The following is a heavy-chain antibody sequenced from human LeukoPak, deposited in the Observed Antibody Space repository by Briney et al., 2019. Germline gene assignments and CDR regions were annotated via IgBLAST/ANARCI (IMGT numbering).Heavy chain of an antibody. Sequence: PSETLSLTCSVSGYSISSGYYWGWIRPPPGKGLEWVSAISGSGGSTYYADSVKGRFTISRDNSKNTLYLQMNSLRAEDTAVYYCAKGDFDYWGQGTLVTVSS. CDR1: GYSISSGYY. J-gene: IGHJ4*02. V-gene: IGHV3-23*01. CDR2: ISGSGGST. D-gene: IGHD3-16*01. CDR3: AKGDFDY.